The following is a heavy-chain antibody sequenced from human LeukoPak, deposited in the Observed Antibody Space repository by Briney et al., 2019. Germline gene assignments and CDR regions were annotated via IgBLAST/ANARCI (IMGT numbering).Heavy chain of an antibody. D-gene: IGHD1-1*01. V-gene: IGHV4-59*01. CDR1: GGSISSYY. CDR2: SHYTGST. Sequence: PAETLSLTCTVSGGSISSYYWSWLRQPPGKGVEWIGCSHYTGSTTYNPSLKSRVTISADTSNSLFSLKLSSVTASDTAVYYCERDKYNYHDYWGQGTRVTVSS. CDR3: ERDKYNYHDY. J-gene: IGHJ4*02.